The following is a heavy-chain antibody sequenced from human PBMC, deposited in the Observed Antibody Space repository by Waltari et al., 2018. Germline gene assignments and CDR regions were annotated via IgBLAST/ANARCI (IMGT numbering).Heavy chain of an antibody. Sequence: QLQLQESGPGLVKPSGTLSLSCAVSGDSVTSPNWWSWVRQSPQRGLEWIGQVLSTGKTNYSPSFASRVAMSLDASNNRFSLKVTSATAADTAVYYCARDRGRGLYLDAWGPGTLVTVSP. V-gene: IGHV4-4*02. D-gene: IGHD2-15*01. J-gene: IGHJ5*02. CDR3: ARDRGRGLYLDA. CDR2: VLSTGKT. CDR1: GDSVTSPNW.